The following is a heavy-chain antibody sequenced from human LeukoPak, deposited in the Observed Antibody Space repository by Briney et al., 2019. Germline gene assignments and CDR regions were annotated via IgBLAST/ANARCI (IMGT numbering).Heavy chain of an antibody. CDR1: GFTFSDYY. CDR2: ISSSGSTI. D-gene: IGHD6-19*01. Sequence: GGSLRLACAASGFTFSDYYMSWIRQAPGKGLEWVSYISSSGSTIYYADSVKGRFTISRDNAKNSLYLQMNSLRTEDTAVYYCASRLYSSGSFDYWGQGTLVTVSS. CDR3: ASRLYSSGSFDY. V-gene: IGHV3-11*04. J-gene: IGHJ4*02.